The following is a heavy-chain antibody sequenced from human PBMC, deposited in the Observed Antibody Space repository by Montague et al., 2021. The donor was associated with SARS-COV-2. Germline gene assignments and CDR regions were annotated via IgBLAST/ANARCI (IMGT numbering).Heavy chain of an antibody. CDR1: GFTFTSYA. J-gene: IGHJ4*02. Sequence: SLRLSCAASGFTFTSYAMHWVRQAPGKGLEWVAVISFDGTNKYYTDSVKGRFTISRDNSKNTLYLQMHSVRPADTAVYYCARSLDPSGTYYLPYWGQGTLVTVSS. V-gene: IGHV3-30-3*01. CDR3: ARSLDPSGTYYLPY. CDR2: ISFDGTNK. D-gene: IGHD3-10*01.